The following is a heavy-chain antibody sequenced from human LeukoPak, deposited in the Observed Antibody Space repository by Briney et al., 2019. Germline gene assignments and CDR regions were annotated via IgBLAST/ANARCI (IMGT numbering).Heavy chain of an antibody. J-gene: IGHJ6*03. D-gene: IGHD2/OR15-2a*01. Sequence: ASVKVSRKASGYTFTSYGISWVRQAPGQGLEWMGWISAYNGNTNYAQKLPGRVTMTTDTSTSTAYMELRSMRSDDTAVYYSARVRIYYYYMDVWGKGTTVTVSS. CDR2: ISAYNGNT. V-gene: IGHV1-18*01. CDR3: ARVRIYYYYMDV. CDR1: GYTFTSYG.